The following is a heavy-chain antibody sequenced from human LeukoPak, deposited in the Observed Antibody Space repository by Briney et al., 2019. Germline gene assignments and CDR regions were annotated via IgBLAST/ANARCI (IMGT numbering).Heavy chain of an antibody. D-gene: IGHD6-19*01. J-gene: IGHJ4*02. CDR3: GGFEYEAGLGW. Sequence: GGSLRLSCAASGFMFNDYWMMWFRQAPGEGLEWVANIKPDGSETYYMGSVRGRFTISRDNAKNLLYLQMNNLRGEDTAVYYCGGFEYEAGLGWWGQGTLVAVST. CDR1: GFMFNDYW. V-gene: IGHV3-7*01. CDR2: IKPDGSET.